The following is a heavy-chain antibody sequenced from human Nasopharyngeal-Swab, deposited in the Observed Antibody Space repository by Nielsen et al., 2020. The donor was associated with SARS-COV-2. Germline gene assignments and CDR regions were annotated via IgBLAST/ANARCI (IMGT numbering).Heavy chain of an antibody. J-gene: IGHJ6*02. CDR1: GFTFSDYY. CDR3: ARGYCSSGSCYAKHYGMDV. Sequence: GESLKISCAASGFTFSDYYMSWIRQAPGKGLERVSYISSSGSTIYYADSVKGRFTISRDNAKNSLYLQMNNLRAEDTAVYYCARGYCSSGSCYAKHYGMDVWGQGTTVTVSS. CDR2: ISSSGSTI. V-gene: IGHV3-11*04. D-gene: IGHD2-15*01.